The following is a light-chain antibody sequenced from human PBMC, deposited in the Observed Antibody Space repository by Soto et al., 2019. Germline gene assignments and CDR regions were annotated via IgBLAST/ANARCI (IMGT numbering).Light chain of an antibody. Sequence: DLQMTQPPSSLSSSVGDSVTITCRASQSISYYLNWYQQKPGKAPKLLIYAASSLQSGVQSRFSASGSGTDFTLTISSLQPEDFATYYCQQSYSTLTCGGGTKVDIK. CDR2: AAS. CDR3: QQSYSTLT. J-gene: IGKJ4*01. V-gene: IGKV1-39*01. CDR1: QSISYY.